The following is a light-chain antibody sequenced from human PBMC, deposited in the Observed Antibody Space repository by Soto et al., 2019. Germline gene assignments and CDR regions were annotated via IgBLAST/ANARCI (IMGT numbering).Light chain of an antibody. V-gene: IGKV3-11*01. Sequence: EIVLTQSPATLSLSPGXRATLSCRASQSVNIYLAWYQQKPGQAPRLLIYDASNRATGIPARFSGSGSGTDFTLTISSLEPEDIAVYYCQQRSNWRVTFGGGTK. CDR2: DAS. CDR1: QSVNIY. CDR3: QQRSNWRVT. J-gene: IGKJ4*01.